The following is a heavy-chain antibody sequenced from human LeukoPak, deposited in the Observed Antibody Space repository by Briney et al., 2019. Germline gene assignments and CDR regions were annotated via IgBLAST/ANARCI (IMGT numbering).Heavy chain of an antibody. CDR1: GHTFTGYY. V-gene: IGHV1-2*02. J-gene: IGHJ6*03. CDR3: ARDREGGGIAAGAAYYYYYMDV. D-gene: IGHD6-13*01. Sequence: ASVKVSCKASGHTFTGYYMHWVRQAPGQGLEWMGWINPNSGGTNYAQKFQGRVAMTRDTSISTAYMELSRLRSDDTAVYYCARDREGGGIAAGAAYYYYYMDVWGKGTTVTVSS. CDR2: INPNSGGT.